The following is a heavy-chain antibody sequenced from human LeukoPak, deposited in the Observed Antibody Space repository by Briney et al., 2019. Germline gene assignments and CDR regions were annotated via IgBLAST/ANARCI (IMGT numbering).Heavy chain of an antibody. CDR1: GYSISRGYY. Sequence: PSETLSLTCTVSGYSISRGYYWGWIRQPPGKGLEWIGSIYHSGSTYYNPSLKSRVAISVDTSKNQFSLKLSSVTAADTAVYYCASNNDFWSGYFLSDAFDIWGQGTMVTVSS. D-gene: IGHD3-3*01. J-gene: IGHJ3*02. CDR3: ASNNDFWSGYFLSDAFDI. V-gene: IGHV4-38-2*02. CDR2: IYHSGST.